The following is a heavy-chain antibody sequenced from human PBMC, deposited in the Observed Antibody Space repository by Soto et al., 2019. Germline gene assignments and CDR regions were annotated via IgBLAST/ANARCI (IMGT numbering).Heavy chain of an antibody. CDR1: GGSISSGGYY. D-gene: IGHD3-22*01. CDR3: ARYVITTGIYFEY. J-gene: IGHJ4*02. Sequence: SETLSLTCTVSGGSISSGGYYWSWIRQHPGKGLEWIGYIYYSGSTYYNPSLKSRVTISVDTSKNQFSLKLSSVTAADTAVYYCARYVITTGIYFEYWGQGTLVTVSS. V-gene: IGHV4-31*03. CDR2: IYYSGST.